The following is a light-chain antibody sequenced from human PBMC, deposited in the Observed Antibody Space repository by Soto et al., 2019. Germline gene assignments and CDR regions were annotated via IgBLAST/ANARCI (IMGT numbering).Light chain of an antibody. Sequence: QSVLTQPPLVSGAPGQRVTISCTGSSSNIGAGYDVHWYQQLPGTAPKLLIYGNSNRPSGVPDRFSGSKSGTSASLAITGLQAEDEADYYCQSYDSSFYVFGTGTKLTVL. CDR1: SSNIGAGYD. CDR2: GNS. CDR3: QSYDSSFYV. V-gene: IGLV1-40*01. J-gene: IGLJ1*01.